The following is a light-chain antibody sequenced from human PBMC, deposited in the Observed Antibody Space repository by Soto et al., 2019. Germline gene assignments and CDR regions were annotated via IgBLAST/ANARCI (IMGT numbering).Light chain of an antibody. Sequence: EIMMTQSPANVSVFPGERATLSCRASQSIDSDLAWYQQKPGHVPRLLIYGASTRATGVPARFSGSRSRTEFTLTIISLRSDDFAVYSWQQYSHWRTFGPGTKVEIK. CDR3: QQYSHWRT. CDR2: GAS. V-gene: IGKV3-15*01. CDR1: QSIDSD. J-gene: IGKJ1*01.